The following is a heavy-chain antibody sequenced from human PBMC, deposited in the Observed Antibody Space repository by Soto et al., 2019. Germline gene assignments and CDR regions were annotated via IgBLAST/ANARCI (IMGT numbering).Heavy chain of an antibody. CDR3: AKTKGVVTMVRGVHDAFDI. D-gene: IGHD3-10*01. J-gene: IGHJ3*02. Sequence: ALRLSCAASGFTFDDYAMHWVRQAPGKGLEWVSGISWNSGSIGYADSVKGRFTISRDNAKNSLYLQMNSLRAEDTALYYCAKTKGVVTMVRGVHDAFDIWGQGTMVTVSS. CDR1: GFTFDDYA. V-gene: IGHV3-9*01. CDR2: ISWNSGSI.